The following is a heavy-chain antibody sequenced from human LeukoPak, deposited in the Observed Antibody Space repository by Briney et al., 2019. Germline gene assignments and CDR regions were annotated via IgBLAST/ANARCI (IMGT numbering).Heavy chain of an antibody. Sequence: PGGSLRLSCAASGFTFSNAWMSWVRQAPGKGLEWVGRIKSETDGGTTAYAAPVKGRFTISRDDSENTLYLQMNSLKTEDTALYYCSTNRPHCSGGSCSDYWGQGTLVIVSS. J-gene: IGHJ4*02. D-gene: IGHD2-15*01. V-gene: IGHV3-15*05. CDR2: IKSETDGGTT. CDR3: STNRPHCSGGSCSDY. CDR1: GFTFSNAW.